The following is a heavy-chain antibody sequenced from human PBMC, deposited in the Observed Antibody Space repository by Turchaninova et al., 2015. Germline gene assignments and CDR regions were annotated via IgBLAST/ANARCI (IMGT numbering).Heavy chain of an antibody. CDR3: ARGGTSLYYSYMDV. Sequence: QVQLVQSGAEVQKPGSSVRVSCKASGGTFSNSGITWVRPAPGQGLAGMGGIIPIFGTANYAQKSQARGPSTADTSTSTAYMELSSLTSEDTAVYVCARGGTSLYYSYMDVWGKGTTVTVS. D-gene: IGHD2-2*01. CDR2: IIPIFGTA. J-gene: IGHJ6*03. CDR1: GGTFSNSG. V-gene: IGHV1-69*06.